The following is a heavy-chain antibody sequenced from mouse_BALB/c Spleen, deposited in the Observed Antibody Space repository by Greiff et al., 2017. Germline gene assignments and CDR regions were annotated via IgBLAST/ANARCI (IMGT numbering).Heavy chain of an antibody. D-gene: IGHD2-1*01. CDR1: GYSITSDYA. J-gene: IGHJ4*01. V-gene: IGHV3-2*02. Sequence: VQLKESGPGLVKPSQSLSLTCTVTGYSITSDYAWNWIRQFPGNKLEWMGYISYSGSTSYNPSLKSRISITRDTSKNQFFLQLNSVTTEDTATYYCARSGLLLDAMDYWGQGTSVTVSS. CDR2: ISYSGST. CDR3: ARSGLLLDAMDY.